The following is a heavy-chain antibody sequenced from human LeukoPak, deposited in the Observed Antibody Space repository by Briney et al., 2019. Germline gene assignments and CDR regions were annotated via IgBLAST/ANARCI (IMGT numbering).Heavy chain of an antibody. Sequence: EASVKVSCKASGYTFTSYYMHWVRQAPGQGLEWMGIINPSGGSTSYAQKFQGRVTMTRDMSTSTVYMELSSLRSEDTAVYYCARAVPNCSGGSCYTSRAFDIWGQGTMVTVSS. V-gene: IGHV1-46*01. J-gene: IGHJ3*02. CDR3: ARAVPNCSGGSCYTSRAFDI. D-gene: IGHD2-15*01. CDR1: GYTFTSYY. CDR2: INPSGGST.